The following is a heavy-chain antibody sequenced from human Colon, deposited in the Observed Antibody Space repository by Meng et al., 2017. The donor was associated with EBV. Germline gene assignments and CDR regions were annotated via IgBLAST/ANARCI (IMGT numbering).Heavy chain of an antibody. Sequence: QGQQQQWGAGLLEPSETMSLPCAGYGGPSSNFSWSWIRQPPGKGLEWIGEMNQSGSTNYNPSLKSRVTISVDASKNQFSLKLSSVTATDTAVYYCARAWGYCSSGSCRTGWGQGTLVTVSS. CDR2: MNQSGST. CDR3: ARAWGYCSSGSCRTG. CDR1: GGPSSNFS. J-gene: IGHJ4*02. D-gene: IGHD2-15*01. V-gene: IGHV4-34*01.